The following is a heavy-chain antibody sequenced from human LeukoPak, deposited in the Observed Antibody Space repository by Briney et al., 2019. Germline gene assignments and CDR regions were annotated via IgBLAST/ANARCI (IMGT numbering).Heavy chain of an antibody. CDR1: GITFSNHA. CDR2: ITGSGANT. Sequence: GGSLRLSCAASGITFSNHAMTWVRQAPGKGLEWVSGITGSGANTYYAESVKGRSTISRDNSRNTLFLQMSSLRAEDAALYYCATRPAGETYFGVFDYWGQGTPVTVSS. CDR3: ATRPAGETYFGVFDY. J-gene: IGHJ4*02. D-gene: IGHD1-26*01. V-gene: IGHV3-23*01.